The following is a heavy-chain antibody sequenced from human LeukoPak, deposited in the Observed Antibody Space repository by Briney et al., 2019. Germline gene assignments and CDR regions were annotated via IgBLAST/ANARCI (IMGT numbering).Heavy chain of an antibody. CDR2: IYYSGST. CDR3: ARGPSYGSGSSFDY. CDR1: GGSISSGGYY. J-gene: IGHJ4*02. V-gene: IGHV4-61*08. D-gene: IGHD3-10*01. Sequence: SETLSLTCTVSGGSISSGGYYWSWIRQPPGKGLEWIGYIYYSGSTNYNPSLKSRVTISVDTSKNQFSLKLSSVTAADTAVYYCARGPSYGSGSSFDYWGQGALVTVSS.